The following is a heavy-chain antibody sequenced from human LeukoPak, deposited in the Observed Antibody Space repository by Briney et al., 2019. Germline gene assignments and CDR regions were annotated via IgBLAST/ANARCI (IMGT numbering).Heavy chain of an antibody. CDR1: GYTFTSYY. CDR2: INPSGGST. Sequence: ASVKVSCKASGYTFTSYYMHWVRQAPGQGLEWMGIINPSGGSTSYAQKFQGRVTMTRDMSTSTVYMELSSLRSEDTAAYYCARDWSQGFFDYWGQGTLVTVSS. V-gene: IGHV1-46*01. CDR3: ARDWSQGFFDY. J-gene: IGHJ4*02.